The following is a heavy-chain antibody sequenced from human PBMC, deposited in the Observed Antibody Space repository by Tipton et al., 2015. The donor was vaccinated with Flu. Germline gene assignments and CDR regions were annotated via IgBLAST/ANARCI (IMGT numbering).Heavy chain of an antibody. CDR3: ARIEVGGYDYPDYFDY. Sequence: TLSLTCSVSGDSIASDYFWAWIRQPPGKGLEWIGNIYHSGSTYYNPSLKSRVIMSVEKSKNQFTLKLSSVTAADTGMYYCARIEVGGYDYPDYFDYWGQGTLVTVSS. V-gene: IGHV4-38-2*01. J-gene: IGHJ4*02. D-gene: IGHD5-12*01. CDR1: GDSIASDYF. CDR2: IYHSGST.